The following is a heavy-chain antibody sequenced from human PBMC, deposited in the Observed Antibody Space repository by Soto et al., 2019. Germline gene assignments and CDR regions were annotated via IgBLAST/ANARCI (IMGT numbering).Heavy chain of an antibody. CDR1: GGSVSSSSYY. D-gene: IGHD3-3*01. Sequence: QLQLQESGPGLVKPSETLSLTCTVSGGSVSSSSYYWGWIRQPPGKGLEWIGSIYYSGSTYYNPSLKSAVTISVDTSKNQFSLKLSSVTAADTAVYYSVRLYYDFWSGYYTFWFDPWGQGTLVTVSS. CDR3: VRLYYDFWSGYYTFWFDP. CDR2: IYYSGST. V-gene: IGHV4-39*01. J-gene: IGHJ5*02.